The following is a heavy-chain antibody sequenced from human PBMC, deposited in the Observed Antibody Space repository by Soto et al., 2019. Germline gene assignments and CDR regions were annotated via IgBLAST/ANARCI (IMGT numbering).Heavy chain of an antibody. CDR1: GFTFSFYA. J-gene: IGHJ3*01. D-gene: IGHD2-8*01. Sequence: EVQLVESGGGLVQPGGSLRLSCAASGFTFSFYAMHWVRQAPGKGLEYVSAISSNGVATYHANSVKGRFTISRDNSKNTLYLQLGSLRAEDMAVYYCARGGYCTNGVCARSFDLWGQGTLVTFSS. CDR2: ISSNGVAT. V-gene: IGHV3-64*01. CDR3: ARGGYCTNGVCARSFDL.